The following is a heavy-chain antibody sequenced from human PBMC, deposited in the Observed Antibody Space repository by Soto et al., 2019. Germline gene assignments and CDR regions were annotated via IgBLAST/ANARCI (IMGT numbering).Heavy chain of an antibody. CDR3: ARVEQQPQFDY. J-gene: IGHJ4*02. Sequence: ASETLSLTCTVSGGSISSSSYYWGWIRQPPGKGLEWIGSIYYSGSTYYNPSLKSRVTISVDTSKNQFSLKLSSVTAADTAVYYCARVEQQPQFDYWGQGTLVTVSS. CDR1: GGSISSSSYY. V-gene: IGHV4-39*01. CDR2: IYYSGST. D-gene: IGHD6-13*01.